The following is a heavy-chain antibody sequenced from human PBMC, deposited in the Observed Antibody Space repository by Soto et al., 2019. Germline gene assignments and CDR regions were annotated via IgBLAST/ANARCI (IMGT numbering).Heavy chain of an antibody. V-gene: IGHV4-30-4*01. J-gene: IGHJ6*02. D-gene: IGHD3-22*01. CDR1: GGSISSGDYY. Sequence: NPSETLSLTCTVSGGSISSGDYYWSWIRQPPGKGLEWIGYIYYSGSTYYNPSLKSRVTISVDTSKNQFSLKLSSVTAADTAVYYCASDSPYSYDSSGSWDYGMDAWGQGTTVTVSS. CDR2: IYYSGST. CDR3: ASDSPYSYDSSGSWDYGMDA.